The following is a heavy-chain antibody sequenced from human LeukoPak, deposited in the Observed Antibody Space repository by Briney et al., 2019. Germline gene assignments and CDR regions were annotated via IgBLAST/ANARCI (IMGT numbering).Heavy chain of an antibody. V-gene: IGHV4-39*01. CDR2: IYYSVST. J-gene: IGHJ4*02. CDR3: ARHPPVKGLDY. Sequence: SETLSLTCTVSGGSISSSSYYWGWIRQPPGKGLEWIGSIYYSVSTYYNPSLKSRVTISVDTSKNQFSLKLSSVTAADRAVYYCARHPPVKGLDYWGQGTLVTVSS. D-gene: IGHD4-23*01. CDR1: GGSISSSSYY.